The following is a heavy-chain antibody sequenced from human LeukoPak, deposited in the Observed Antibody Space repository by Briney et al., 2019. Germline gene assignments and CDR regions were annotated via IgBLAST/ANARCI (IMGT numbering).Heavy chain of an antibody. J-gene: IGHJ4*02. V-gene: IGHV3-7*04. CDR2: IKEDGSDA. D-gene: IGHD2-2*02. CDR3: ARDIPYGLSYFDY. CDR1: GFTFRSFW. Sequence: GGSLRLSCSASGFTFRSFWMTWVRQAPGKGLELVANIKEDGSDANYVDAVKGRFTISRDNAKDSLYQQMNSVRPEDTAVYYCARDIPYGLSYFDYWGQGTLVTVSS.